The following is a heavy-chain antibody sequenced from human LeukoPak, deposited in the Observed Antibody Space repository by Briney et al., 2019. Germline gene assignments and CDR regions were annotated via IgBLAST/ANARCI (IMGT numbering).Heavy chain of an antibody. V-gene: IGHV3-11*06. J-gene: IGHJ4*02. Sequence: SPRLSWAAAGFTFSDYYMGWSRQAPGKGLEWVSYISSSSSYTNYADSVKGRFTISRDNAKNSLYLQMNSLRAEDTAVYYCARDRWFGELPLDYWGQGTLVTVSS. CDR1: GFTFSDYY. CDR2: ISSSSSYT. CDR3: ARDRWFGELPLDY. D-gene: IGHD3-10*01.